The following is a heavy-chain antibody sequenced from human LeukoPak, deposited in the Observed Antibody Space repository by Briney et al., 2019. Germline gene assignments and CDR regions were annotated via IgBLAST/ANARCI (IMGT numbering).Heavy chain of an antibody. D-gene: IGHD5-24*01. J-gene: IGHJ4*02. Sequence: GEALQISCKGFGYPFYNYWIGWGRQMPGKGLEGMGIIYPGDSDTTNSPSFQGQVTISADKSISTAYLQWSSLKASDTAIYYCARRGREGFNAYYFDYWGQGTLVTVSS. CDR1: GYPFYNYW. CDR3: ARRGREGFNAYYFDY. V-gene: IGHV5-51*01. CDR2: IYPGDSDT.